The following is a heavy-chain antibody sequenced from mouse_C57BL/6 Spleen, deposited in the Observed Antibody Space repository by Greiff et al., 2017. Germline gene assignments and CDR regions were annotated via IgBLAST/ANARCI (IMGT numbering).Heavy chain of an antibody. CDR1: GFNIKDDY. J-gene: IGHJ2*01. CDR2: IDPENGDT. D-gene: IGHD2-5*01. CDR3: TTYDYSNPYY. Sequence: EVKLEESGAELVRPGASVKLSCTASGFNIKDDYMHWVKQRPEQGLEWIGWIDPENGDTEYASKFQGKATITADTSSNTAYLQLSSLTSEDTAVYYCTTYDYSNPYYWGQGTTLTVSS. V-gene: IGHV14-4*01.